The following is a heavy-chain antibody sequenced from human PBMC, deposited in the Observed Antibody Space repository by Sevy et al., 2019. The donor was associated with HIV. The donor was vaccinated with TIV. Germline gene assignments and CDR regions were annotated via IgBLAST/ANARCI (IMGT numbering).Heavy chain of an antibody. CDR2: ITRNSYEAYGGPT. V-gene: IGHV3-49*03. CDR3: TRGLATADTPEYYFDY. J-gene: IGHJ4*02. D-gene: IGHD5-12*01. CDR1: GFTFDDYA. Sequence: GGSLRLSCTTSGFTFDDYAMNWFRQPPGKGLEWVAFITRNSYEAYGGPTEYAASVKGRFIISRDDSKSIAYLQMNSLKTEDTAVYYCTRGLATADTPEYYFDYWGQGILVTVSS.